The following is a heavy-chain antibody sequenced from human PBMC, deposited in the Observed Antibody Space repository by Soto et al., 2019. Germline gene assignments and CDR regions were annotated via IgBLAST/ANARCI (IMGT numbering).Heavy chain of an antibody. CDR2: IIPIFGTA. J-gene: IGHJ4*02. CDR1: GGTFSSYA. CDR3: ASDSSGWPPNAY. V-gene: IGHV1-69*13. D-gene: IGHD6-19*01. Sequence: AASVKVSCKDSGGTFSSYAISWVRQAPGQGLEWMGGIIPIFGTANYAQKFQGRVTITADESTSTAYMELSSLRSEDTAVYYCASDSSGWPPNAYWGQGTLVTVSS.